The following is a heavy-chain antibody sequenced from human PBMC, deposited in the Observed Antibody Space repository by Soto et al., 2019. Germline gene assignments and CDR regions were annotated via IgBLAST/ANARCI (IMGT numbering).Heavy chain of an antibody. V-gene: IGHV4-31*03. Sequence: QVQLQESGPGLVKPSQTLSLTCTVSGGSISSGGYYWSWIRQHPGKGLEWIGYIYYSGSTYYNPSLKSRVTISVDTSKNQFSLKLSSVTAADTAVYYCARDRDCSSTSCYTKNYYYYGMDVWGQGTTVTVSS. CDR1: GGSISSGGYY. CDR2: IYYSGST. CDR3: ARDRDCSSTSCYTKNYYYYGMDV. J-gene: IGHJ6*02. D-gene: IGHD2-2*02.